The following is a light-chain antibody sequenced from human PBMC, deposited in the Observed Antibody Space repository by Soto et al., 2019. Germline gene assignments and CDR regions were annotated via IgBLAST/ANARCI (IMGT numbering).Light chain of an antibody. V-gene: IGLV2-14*01. CDR1: SSDVGAYNY. CDR3: SSYTSSTTRV. J-gene: IGLJ1*01. CDR2: DVI. Sequence: QSALTQPASVSGSPGQSITISCTGTSSDVGAYNYVSWYQQHPGKAPKLMIYDVINRPSGVSNRFSGSKSGSTASLTISGLQAEDEADYYCSSYTSSTTRVFGTGTKVTVL.